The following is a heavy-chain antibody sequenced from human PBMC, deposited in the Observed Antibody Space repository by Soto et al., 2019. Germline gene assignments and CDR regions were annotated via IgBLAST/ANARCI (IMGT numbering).Heavy chain of an antibody. CDR3: AGNYNGSGSYYMAGSRDV. CDR1: GGSISSSSCY. Sequence: PSETLSLTCTVSGGSISSSSCYWGWIRQPPGKGLEWIGSIYYSGSTYYNPSLKSRVTISVDTSKNQFSLKLSSVTAADTALYYFAGNYNGSGSYYMAGSRDVWGQGTTVTVSS. J-gene: IGHJ6*02. V-gene: IGHV4-39*01. D-gene: IGHD3-10*01. CDR2: IYYSGST.